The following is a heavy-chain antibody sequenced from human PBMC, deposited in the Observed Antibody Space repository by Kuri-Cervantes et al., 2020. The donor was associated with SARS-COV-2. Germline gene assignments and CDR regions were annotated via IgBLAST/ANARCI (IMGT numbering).Heavy chain of an antibody. CDR2: IYTSGST. CDR3: ARDLNGGSDY. Sequence: LRLSCTVSGGSISSGSYYWSWIRQPAGKGLEWIGRIYTSGSTNYNPSLKSRVTISVDTSKNQFSLKLSSVTAADTAVYYCARDLNGGSDYWGQGTLVTVSS. V-gene: IGHV4-61*02. D-gene: IGHD3-10*01. J-gene: IGHJ4*02. CDR1: GGSISSGSYY.